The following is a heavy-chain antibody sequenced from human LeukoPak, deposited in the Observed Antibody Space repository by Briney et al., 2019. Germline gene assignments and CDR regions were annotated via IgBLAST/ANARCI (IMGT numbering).Heavy chain of an antibody. Sequence: PSETLSLTCTVSGGSISSYYWSWIRHPPGKGLEWIGYIYYSGSTNYNPSLKSRVTISVDTSKNQFSLKLSSVTAADTAVYYCARVRPGYYYGSGSYSAAPGFAFDIWGQGTMVTVSS. D-gene: IGHD3-10*01. CDR3: ARVRPGYYYGSGSYSAAPGFAFDI. V-gene: IGHV4-59*01. CDR2: IYYSGST. J-gene: IGHJ3*02. CDR1: GGSISSYY.